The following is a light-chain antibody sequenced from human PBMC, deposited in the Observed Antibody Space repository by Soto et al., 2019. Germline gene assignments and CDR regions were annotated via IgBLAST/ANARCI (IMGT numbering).Light chain of an antibody. V-gene: IGLV2-8*01. J-gene: IGLJ1*01. Sequence: QSALTQPPSASGSPGQSVTISCTGTSSDVGGYNYVSWYQQHPGKAPKLMIYEVSERPSGVPDRFSGSKSGNTASLTVSGLQAEDEADYYCTSYAGSNNLGVFGTGTKVTVL. CDR1: SSDVGGYNY. CDR2: EVS. CDR3: TSYAGSNNLGV.